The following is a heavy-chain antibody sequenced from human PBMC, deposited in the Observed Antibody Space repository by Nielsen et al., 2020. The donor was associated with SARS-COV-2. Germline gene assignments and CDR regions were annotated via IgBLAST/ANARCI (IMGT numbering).Heavy chain of an antibody. Sequence: GESLKISCKGSGYSFTSYWIGWVRQMPGKGLEWMGIIYPGDSDTRYSPSFQGQVTISADKSISTAYLQWSSLKASDTAMYYCARGRIAARGRGPYYYYGMDVWGQGTTVTVSS. V-gene: IGHV5-51*01. J-gene: IGHJ6*02. CDR1: GYSFTSYW. D-gene: IGHD6-6*01. CDR2: IYPGDSDT. CDR3: ARGRIAARGRGPYYYYGMDV.